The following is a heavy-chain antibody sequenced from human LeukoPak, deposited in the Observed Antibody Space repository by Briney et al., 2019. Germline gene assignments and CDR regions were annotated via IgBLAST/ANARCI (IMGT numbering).Heavy chain of an antibody. V-gene: IGHV1-2*02. CDR3: ARDRPITMVRGVDYYYYTDV. J-gene: IGHJ6*03. D-gene: IGHD3-10*01. CDR2: INPNSGGT. Sequence: ASVKVSCKASGYTFTGYYMHWVRQAPGQGLEWMGWINPNSGGTNYAQKFQGRVTMTRDTSISTAYMELSRLRSDDTAVYYCARDRPITMVRGVDYYYYTDVWGKGTTVTVSS. CDR1: GYTFTGYY.